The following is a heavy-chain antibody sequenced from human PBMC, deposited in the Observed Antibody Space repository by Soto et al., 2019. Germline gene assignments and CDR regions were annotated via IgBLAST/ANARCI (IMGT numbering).Heavy chain of an antibody. CDR3: ARDLHIGAAGLRAYGMDV. CDR2: ISYDGSNK. D-gene: IGHD6-13*01. V-gene: IGHV3-30-3*01. J-gene: IGHJ6*02. CDR1: GFTFSRYA. Sequence: GGSLRLACTASGFTFSRYAIHWVRQAPGRGLDWVAVISYDGSNKYYADSVRGRFTISRDNSKNTLFLQLASLRTEVTAVYFCARDLHIGAAGLRAYGMDVWGQGTTVTLSS.